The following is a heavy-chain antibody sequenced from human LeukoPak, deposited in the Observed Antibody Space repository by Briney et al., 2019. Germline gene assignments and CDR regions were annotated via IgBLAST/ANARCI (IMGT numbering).Heavy chain of an antibody. CDR3: ARSVVVIPAATLDRYYFDY. CDR2: INPNSVGT. Sequence: ASVKVSCKASGYTFTGYYLHWVRQAPGQGLEWMGWINPNSVGTNAAQKFQGRLTMTRDTSISTAYMELRRLKSDDTAVYYCARSVVVIPAATLDRYYFDYWGQGTLVTVSS. D-gene: IGHD2-2*01. CDR1: GYTFTGYY. J-gene: IGHJ4*02. V-gene: IGHV1-2*02.